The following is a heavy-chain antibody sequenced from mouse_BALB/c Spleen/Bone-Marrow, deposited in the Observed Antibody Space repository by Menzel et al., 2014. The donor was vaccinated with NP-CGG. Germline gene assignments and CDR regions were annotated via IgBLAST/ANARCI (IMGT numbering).Heavy chain of an antibody. V-gene: IGHV7-1*02. Sequence: VQLKESGGGLVQPGDSLRLSCAPSGFTFSDLYMEWVRQPPGKRLEWIAASRNKAKYYTTEYSASVKGRFIVSRDTSQSVLYLQMNALRAEDTAIYYCARDVGYGNYFVYWGQGTLVTVSA. J-gene: IGHJ3*01. CDR2: SRNKAKYYTT. D-gene: IGHD2-10*02. CDR1: GFTFSDLY. CDR3: ARDVGYGNYFVY.